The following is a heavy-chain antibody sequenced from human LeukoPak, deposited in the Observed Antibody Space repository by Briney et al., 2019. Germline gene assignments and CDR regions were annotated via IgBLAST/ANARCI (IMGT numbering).Heavy chain of an antibody. Sequence: GGSLRLSCAASGFTFSTYIMNWVRQTPGKGLEWVAVISYDGSNKYYADSVKGRFTISRDNSKNTLYLQMNSLRAEDTAVYYCAKDNRMYSSSWYPSLSAFDIWGQGTMVTVSS. J-gene: IGHJ3*02. CDR1: GFTFSTYI. CDR3: AKDNRMYSSSWYPSLSAFDI. D-gene: IGHD6-13*01. V-gene: IGHV3-30*18. CDR2: ISYDGSNK.